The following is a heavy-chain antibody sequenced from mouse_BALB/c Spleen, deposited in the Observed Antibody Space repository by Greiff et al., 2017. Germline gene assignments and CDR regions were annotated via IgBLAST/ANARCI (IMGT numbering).Heavy chain of an antibody. CDR2: IWSGGST. CDR3: ARRSSHGGFAY. J-gene: IGHJ3*01. D-gene: IGHD6-1*01. V-gene: IGHV2-2*02. CDR1: GFSLTSYG. Sequence: QVKLQQSGPGLLQPSQSLSITCTVSGFSLTSYGVHGVRQSPGKGMEWLGVIWSGGSTDYNAAFISRLSISKDNSKSQVFFKMNSLQANDTAIYYCARRSSHGGFAYWGQGTLVTVSA.